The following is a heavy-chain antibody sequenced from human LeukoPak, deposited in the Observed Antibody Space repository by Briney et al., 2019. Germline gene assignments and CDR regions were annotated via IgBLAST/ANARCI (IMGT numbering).Heavy chain of an antibody. D-gene: IGHD3-22*01. Sequence: GGSLRLSCAASGFTFSSYDMHWVRQATGKGLEWVSSIGTAGDTYYPGSVKGRFTISRENAKNSLYLQMNSLRAGDTAVYYCARAPYYYDSSKPAEYNWFDPWGQGTLVTVSS. J-gene: IGHJ5*02. CDR3: ARAPYYYDSSKPAEYNWFDP. V-gene: IGHV3-13*01. CDR2: IGTAGDT. CDR1: GFTFSSYD.